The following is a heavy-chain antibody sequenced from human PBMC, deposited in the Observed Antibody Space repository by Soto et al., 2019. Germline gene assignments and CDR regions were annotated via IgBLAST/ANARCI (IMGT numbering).Heavy chain of an antibody. V-gene: IGHV1-18*01. Sequence: QVHLVQSGAEVKKPGASVKVSCKCSGYTFTSYGITWVRQAPGQGLEWMGWISAHNGNTDYAQKLQGRVTVTRDTSTSTAYMELRSLRSDDTAVYYCSRGRYGDYWGQGALVTVSS. CDR1: GYTFTSYG. CDR3: SRGRYGDY. D-gene: IGHD1-1*01. CDR2: ISAHNGNT. J-gene: IGHJ4*02.